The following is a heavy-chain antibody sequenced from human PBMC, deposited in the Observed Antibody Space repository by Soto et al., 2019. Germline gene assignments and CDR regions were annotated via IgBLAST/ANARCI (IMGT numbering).Heavy chain of an antibody. CDR3: ARRWLAPDAFDI. J-gene: IGHJ3*02. Sequence: ASVKVSCKASGGTFSSYAISWVRQAPGQGLEWMGGIIPIFGTANYAQKFQGRVTITADESTSTAYMELSSLRSEDTAVYYCARRWLAPDAFDIWGQGTMVTVSS. V-gene: IGHV1-69*13. CDR2: IIPIFGTA. D-gene: IGHD2-15*01. CDR1: GGTFSSYA.